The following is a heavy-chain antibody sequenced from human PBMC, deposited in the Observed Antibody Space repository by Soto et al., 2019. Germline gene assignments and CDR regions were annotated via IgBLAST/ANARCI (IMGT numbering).Heavy chain of an antibody. Sequence: QVQLVESGGGVVQPGRSLRLSCAASGFTFSSYGMHWVRQAPGKGLEWVAVISYEGSNKYYADSVKGRFTISRDNSKNTLYLQMNSLRAEDTAVYYCAKDRMKVGVAAPFDYWGQGTLVTVSS. CDR2: ISYEGSNK. J-gene: IGHJ4*02. CDR3: AKDRMKVGVAAPFDY. D-gene: IGHD2-15*01. CDR1: GFTFSSYG. V-gene: IGHV3-30*18.